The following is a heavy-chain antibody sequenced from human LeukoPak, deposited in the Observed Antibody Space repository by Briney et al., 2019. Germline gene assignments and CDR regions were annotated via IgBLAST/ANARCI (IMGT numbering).Heavy chain of an antibody. Sequence: GGSLRLSCAASGFTFSTYWMNWYRQAPGKGLEWVGNINQNASEINYVDSVRGRFTISRDNAKNSLHLQMNSLRAEDTAVYYCATDRDNSDWQKRFDSWGQGTLVTVSS. V-gene: IGHV3-7*01. D-gene: IGHD2-21*02. J-gene: IGHJ4*02. CDR2: INQNASEI. CDR3: ATDRDNSDWQKRFDS. CDR1: GFTFSTYW.